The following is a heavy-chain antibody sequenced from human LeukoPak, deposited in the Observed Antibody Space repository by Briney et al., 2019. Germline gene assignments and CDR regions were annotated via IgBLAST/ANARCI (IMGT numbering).Heavy chain of an antibody. CDR3: ARVRYSDSSVLTRKRSYYFDY. J-gene: IGHJ4*02. D-gene: IGHD3-22*01. CDR1: GGSISSYY. Sequence: PSETLSLTCTVSGGSISSYYWSWIRQPAGKGLESIGHISTSGSTNYNPSLKSRVTMSVDTSKNQFSLKLSSVTAADTAVYYCARVRYSDSSVLTRKRSYYFDYWGQGTLVTVSP. CDR2: ISTSGST. V-gene: IGHV4-4*07.